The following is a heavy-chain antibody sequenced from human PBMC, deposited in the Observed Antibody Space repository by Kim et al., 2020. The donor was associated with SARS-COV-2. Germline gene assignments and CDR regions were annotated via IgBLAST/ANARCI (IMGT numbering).Heavy chain of an antibody. V-gene: IGHV3-23*01. CDR1: GFTFSSYA. Sequence: GGSLRLSCAASGFTFSSYAMSWVRQAPGKGLEWVSAISGSGGSTYYADSVKGRFTISRDNSKNTLYLQMNSLRAEDTAVYYCAKGSLGTFAPNPPYYFDYWGQGTLVTVSS. CDR3: AKGSLGTFAPNPPYYFDY. J-gene: IGHJ4*02. CDR2: ISGSGGST.